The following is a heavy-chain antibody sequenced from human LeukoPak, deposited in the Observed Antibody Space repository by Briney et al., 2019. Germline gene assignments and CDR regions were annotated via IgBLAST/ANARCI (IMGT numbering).Heavy chain of an antibody. D-gene: IGHD6-13*01. CDR1: GFTFSSYG. Sequence: GGSLRLSCAASGFTFSSYGMSWVRQAPGKGLEWVSAISGSGGSTYYADSVKGRFTISRDNSKNTLYLQMNSLRAEDTAVYYCAKDLSSSSWYYWGQGTLVTVSS. V-gene: IGHV3-23*01. J-gene: IGHJ4*02. CDR3: AKDLSSSSWYY. CDR2: ISGSGGST.